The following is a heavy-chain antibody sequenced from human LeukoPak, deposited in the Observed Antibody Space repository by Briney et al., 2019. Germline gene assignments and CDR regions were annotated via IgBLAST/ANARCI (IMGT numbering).Heavy chain of an antibody. Sequence: SETLSLTCTVSGGSISSYYWIWIRQPPGKGLEWIGYIYYSGSTNYNPSLKSRVTISVDTSKNQFSLKLSSVPAADTAVYYCARLLEVSSTFDPWGQGTLVTVSS. CDR1: GGSISSYY. CDR2: IYYSGST. D-gene: IGHD5/OR15-5a*01. J-gene: IGHJ5*02. V-gene: IGHV4-59*08. CDR3: ARLLEVSSTFDP.